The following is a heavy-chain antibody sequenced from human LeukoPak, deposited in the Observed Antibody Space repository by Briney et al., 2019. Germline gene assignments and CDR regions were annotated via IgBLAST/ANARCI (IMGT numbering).Heavy chain of an antibody. CDR3: ARARGGSGSYYNVPFDY. D-gene: IGHD3-10*01. CDR1: GFTFDDYG. J-gene: IGHJ4*02. Sequence: GGSLRLSCAASGFTFDDYGMSWVRQAPGKGLEWVSGINWNGGSTGYADSVKGRFTISRDNAKNSLYLQMNSLRAEDTALYYCARARGGSGSYYNVPFDYWGQGTLVTVSS. CDR2: INWNGGST. V-gene: IGHV3-20*04.